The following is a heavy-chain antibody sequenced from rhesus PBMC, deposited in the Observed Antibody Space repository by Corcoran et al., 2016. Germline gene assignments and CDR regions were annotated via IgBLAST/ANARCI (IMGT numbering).Heavy chain of an antibody. V-gene: IGHV2-1*01. D-gene: IGHD3-34*01. J-gene: IGHJ5-1*01. CDR3: ARTEVIPNNRFDV. CDR1: GCSLSTSGMG. Sequence: QVTLKESGPALVKPTQTLTLTCTFSGCSLSTSGMGVGWIRQPPGKTLEWLAHIYWDDDKRYSTSLKSRLTISKDTSKNQVVLTMTNMDPVDTATYYCARTEVIPNNRFDVWGPGVLVTVSS. CDR2: IYWDDDK.